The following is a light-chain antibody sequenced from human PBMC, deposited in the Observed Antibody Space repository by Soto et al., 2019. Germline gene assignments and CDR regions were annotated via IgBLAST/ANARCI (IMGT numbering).Light chain of an antibody. V-gene: IGKV1-5*03. CDR3: QQYNSYALT. CDR2: RAS. CDR1: RTVSNW. J-gene: IGKJ5*01. Sequence: IQMTQSASTLSASVGDRVNIACRASRTVSNWLAWYQHQPGRAPRLLISRASTLESGVPPRFSGSGFGTEFTLTIDSLQTDDFGTYYCQQYNSYALTFGQGTRLEIK.